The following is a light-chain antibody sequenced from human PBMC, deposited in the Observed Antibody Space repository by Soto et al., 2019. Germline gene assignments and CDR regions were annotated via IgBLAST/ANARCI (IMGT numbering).Light chain of an antibody. V-gene: IGLV2-14*03. CDR1: TSDVGAYNY. CDR2: DVT. CDR3: SSYTSSSTLV. Sequence: QSALTQPASVSGSPGQSITISCTGATSDVGAYNYVSWYQQHPGKAPQLMIYDVTDRPSGVSNRFSGSKSGNTASLSISGLQGEDEDDYYCSSYTSSSTLVFVEGTKVTVL. J-gene: IGLJ3*02.